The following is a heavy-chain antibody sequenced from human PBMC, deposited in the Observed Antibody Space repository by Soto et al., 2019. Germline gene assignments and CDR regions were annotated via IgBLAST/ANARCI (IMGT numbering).Heavy chain of an antibody. V-gene: IGHV1-69*02. CDR2: IIPILGIA. CDR1: GGTFSSYT. CDR3: ARARGATGYSSSNEIAHAFDI. D-gene: IGHD6-13*01. Sequence: ASVKVSCKASGGTFSSYTISWVRQAPGQGLEWMGRIIPILGIANYAQKFQGRVTITADKSTSTAYMELSSLRSDDTAVYYCARARGATGYSSSNEIAHAFDIWGQGTMVTVSS. J-gene: IGHJ3*02.